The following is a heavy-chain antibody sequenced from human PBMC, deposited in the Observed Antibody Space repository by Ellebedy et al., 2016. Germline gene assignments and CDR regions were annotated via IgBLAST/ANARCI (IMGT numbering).Heavy chain of an antibody. Sequence: SETLSLTCTVSGASISTYWWNWIRQPPGKGLEWIGYISNSGHTKYNPSLQSRVTISADTSKNQVSLKLSSVTAADTAIYYCARRGGSRKGGFDYWGQGTLVTVSS. CDR1: GASISTYW. CDR2: ISNSGHT. V-gene: IGHV4-59*08. D-gene: IGHD1-26*01. J-gene: IGHJ4*02. CDR3: ARRGGSRKGGFDY.